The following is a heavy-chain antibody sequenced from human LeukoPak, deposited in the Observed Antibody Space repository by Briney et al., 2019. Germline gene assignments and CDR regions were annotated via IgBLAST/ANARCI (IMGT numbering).Heavy chain of an antibody. J-gene: IGHJ4*02. CDR1: GFTFSSYW. D-gene: IGHD6-19*01. CDR2: INSDGSST. CDR3: AKVAVAGTDRGDY. V-gene: IGHV3-74*01. Sequence: GGSLRLSCAASGFTFSSYWMHWVRQAPGKGLVWVSRINSDGSSTSYADSVKGRFTISRDNSKNTLYLQMNSLRAEDTAVYYCAKVAVAGTDRGDYWGQGTLVTVSS.